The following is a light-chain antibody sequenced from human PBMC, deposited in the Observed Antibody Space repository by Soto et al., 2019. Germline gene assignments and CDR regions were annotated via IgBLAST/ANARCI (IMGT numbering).Light chain of an antibody. J-gene: IGLJ1*01. CDR1: SSNIGSNY. CDR2: RNN. Sequence: QSVLTQPPSASGTSGQRVTISCSGSSSNIGSNYVYWYQQLPGTAPKLLIYRNNQRPSGVPDRFSGSKSGTSASLAISGLRSEDEADYYCAAWDDSLSAHYVFGTGTKVPVL. V-gene: IGLV1-47*01. CDR3: AAWDDSLSAHYV.